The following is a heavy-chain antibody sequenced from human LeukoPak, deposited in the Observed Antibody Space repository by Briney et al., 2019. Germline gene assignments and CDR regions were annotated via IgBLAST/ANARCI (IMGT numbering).Heavy chain of an antibody. CDR2: INANSGGP. CDR3: ARDVGEYCSSVSCYASDY. V-gene: IGHV1-2*02. D-gene: IGHD2-2*01. CDR1: GYTFTGYY. Sequence: ASVKVSCKASGYTFTGYYMHRVRQAPGQGLEWMGWINANSGGPNYAQKFQGRVTVTRVTSISTAYMERSRLRSDDTAIYYCARDVGEYCSSVSCYASDYWGQGTLVTVSS. J-gene: IGHJ4*02.